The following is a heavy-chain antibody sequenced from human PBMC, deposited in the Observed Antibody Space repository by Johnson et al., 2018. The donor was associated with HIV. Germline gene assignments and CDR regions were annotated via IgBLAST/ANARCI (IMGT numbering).Heavy chain of an antibody. V-gene: IGHV3-30*02. Sequence: QEQLVESRGGVVQPGGSLRLSCAACGFTFSSYGMHWVRQAPGKGLEWVSFIRYDGSDKYYADSVKGRFTISRDNSKNTLYLQMNSLRPEDTAVYYCAKSGSYYDSSAYHDAFDIWGQGTMVTVSS. CDR1: GFTFSSYG. CDR2: IRYDGSDK. J-gene: IGHJ3*02. CDR3: AKSGSYYDSSAYHDAFDI. D-gene: IGHD3-22*01.